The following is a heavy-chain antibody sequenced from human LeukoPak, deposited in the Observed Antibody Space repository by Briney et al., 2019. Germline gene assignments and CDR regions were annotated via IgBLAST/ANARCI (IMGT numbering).Heavy chain of an antibody. V-gene: IGHV1-69*13. Sequence: ASVKVSCKASGGTFISYASSWVRQAPGQGLEWMGGIITIFGTANYAQKFQGRVTITADESTSTAYMELSSLRSEETAVYYCARGGIAVAQSPSNYYYYGMDVWGQGTTVTVSS. J-gene: IGHJ6*02. CDR2: IITIFGTA. CDR3: ARGGIAVAQSPSNYYYYGMDV. D-gene: IGHD6-19*01. CDR1: GGTFISYA.